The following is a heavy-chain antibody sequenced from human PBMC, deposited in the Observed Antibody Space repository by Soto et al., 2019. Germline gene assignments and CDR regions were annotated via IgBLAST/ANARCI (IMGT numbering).Heavy chain of an antibody. CDR3: AKDQGSGEIERSFDS. D-gene: IGHD6-25*01. J-gene: IGHJ4*02. CDR1: GFTFSTYA. CDR2: TSGSGTKR. Sequence: EVQLLESGGDLVQPGGSLRLSCVASGFTFSTYAMSWVRQAPGKGLEWVTATSGSGTKRYYADHVKGRFTISRDHAKNTVFLQMNSLRVEDTAVYYCAKDQGSGEIERSFDSWGQGTLVTVSS. V-gene: IGHV3-23*01.